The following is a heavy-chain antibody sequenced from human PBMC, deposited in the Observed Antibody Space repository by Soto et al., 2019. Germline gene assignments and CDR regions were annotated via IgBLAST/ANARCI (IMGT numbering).Heavy chain of an antibody. CDR3: ARDLSFALSEWSPSDSCGRDV. CDR2: ISTYNGYT. D-gene: IGHD3-3*01. V-gene: IGHV1-18*01. CDR1: GYSFSTYG. J-gene: IGHJ6*02. Sequence: QVQLVQSAGEVKEPGASLKVACKASGYSFSTYGISWVRQAPGQGLEWMGWISTYNGYTNYAQKFQGRVSMTTDTSTNTAYMEVRMLRSAATAFCSCARDLSFALSEWSPSDSCGRDVWGQGTSITVSS.